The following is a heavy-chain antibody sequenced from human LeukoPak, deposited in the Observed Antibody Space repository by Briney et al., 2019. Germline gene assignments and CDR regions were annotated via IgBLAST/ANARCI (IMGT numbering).Heavy chain of an antibody. CDR2: IYYSGST. J-gene: IGHJ3*01. D-gene: IGHD3-22*01. CDR1: GGSISDYY. V-gene: IGHV4-59*01. Sequence: SETLSLTCIVSGGSISDYYWSWIRQPPGKGLEWIGYIYYSGSTKYNPYLKSRVTISIDRSKNQFSLKLSSVTAADTSLYYCARGTGAYYYLWGQGTMVTVSS. CDR3: ARGTGAYYYL.